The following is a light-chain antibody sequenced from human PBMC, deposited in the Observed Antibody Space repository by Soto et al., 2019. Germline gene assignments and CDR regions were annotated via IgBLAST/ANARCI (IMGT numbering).Light chain of an antibody. CDR3: QRYDNLPYN. Sequence: DIQMTPSPSSLSASVGDRVTITCQASQDISNYLNWYQQKPGKAPKLLIYDASNLETGVPSRFSGSESGTDFTFTISSLQPEDIATYYCQRYDNLPYNFGQGTKLEIK. CDR2: DAS. J-gene: IGKJ2*01. CDR1: QDISNY. V-gene: IGKV1-33*01.